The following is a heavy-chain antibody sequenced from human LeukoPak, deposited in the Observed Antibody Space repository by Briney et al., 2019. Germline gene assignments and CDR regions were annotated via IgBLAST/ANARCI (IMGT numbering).Heavy chain of an antibody. CDR2: INHSGST. CDR1: GGSFSGYY. Sequence: SETLSLTCAVYGGSFSGYYWSWIRQPPGKGLEWIGEINHSGSTNHNPSLKSRVTISVDTSKNQFSLKLSSVTAADTAVYYCARWWSYDSSDDGAPYYYGMDVWGQGTTVTVSS. CDR3: ARWWSYDSSDDGAPYYYGMDV. V-gene: IGHV4-34*01. J-gene: IGHJ6*02. D-gene: IGHD3-22*01.